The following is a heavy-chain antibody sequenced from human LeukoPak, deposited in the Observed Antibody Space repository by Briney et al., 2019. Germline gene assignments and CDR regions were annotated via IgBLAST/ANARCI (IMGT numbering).Heavy chain of an antibody. Sequence: GGSLRLSCAASGFTVSRNYMHWVRQAPGKGLEWLSVIYAVGATYSAASVQDRFTISRDNYKNPVFLQLTSLRVADTALHFFAGDGGDYPAGSFHYWGQGTLVTVSS. J-gene: IGHJ4*02. CDR3: AGDGGDYPAGSFHY. D-gene: IGHD4-17*01. CDR1: GFTVSRNY. V-gene: IGHV3-53*01. CDR2: IYAVGAT.